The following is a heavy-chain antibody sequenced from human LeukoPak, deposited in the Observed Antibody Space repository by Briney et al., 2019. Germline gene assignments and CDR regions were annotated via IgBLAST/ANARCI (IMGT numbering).Heavy chain of an antibody. D-gene: IGHD6-13*01. J-gene: IGHJ6*03. V-gene: IGHV3-48*03. CDR1: GFTFSSYE. CDR2: ISSSGSTI. CDR3: ARLVPNYYYYYMDV. Sequence: PGGSLRLSCAASGFTFSSYEMNWVRQAPGKGLEWVSYISSSGSTIYYADSVKGRFTISRDNAKNSLYLQMNSLRAEDTAVYYCARLVPNYYYYYMDVWGKGTTVTISS.